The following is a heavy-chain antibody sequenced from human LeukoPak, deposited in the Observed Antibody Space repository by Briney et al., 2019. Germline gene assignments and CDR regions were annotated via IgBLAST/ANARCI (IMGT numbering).Heavy chain of an antibody. D-gene: IGHD3-22*01. J-gene: IGHJ4*02. CDR3: ATDSSGYYHAPYFDY. CDR1: GYTLTELS. CDR2: FDPEDGET. V-gene: IGHV1-24*01. Sequence: ASVKVSCKVSGYTLTELSMHWVRQAPGKGLEGMGGFDPEDGETIYAQKFQGRVTMTEDTSTDTAYMELSSLRSEDTAVYYCATDSSGYYHAPYFDYWGQGTLVTVSS.